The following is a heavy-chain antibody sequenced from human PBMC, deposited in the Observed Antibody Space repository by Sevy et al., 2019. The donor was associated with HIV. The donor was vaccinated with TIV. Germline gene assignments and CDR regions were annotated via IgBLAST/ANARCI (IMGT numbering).Heavy chain of an antibody. V-gene: IGHV3-23*01. CDR2: ISGSGDST. J-gene: IGHJ5*02. Sequence: GGSLRLSCAASGFTFSSYAMSWVRQAPGKGLEWVSAISGSGDSTYYADSVKGRFTISRDDSKNTLYLQMNGLSVEDTAVYYCAKSAYSYSFSHWFDPWGQGTLVTVSS. CDR1: GFTFSSYA. D-gene: IGHD5-18*01. CDR3: AKSAYSYSFSHWFDP.